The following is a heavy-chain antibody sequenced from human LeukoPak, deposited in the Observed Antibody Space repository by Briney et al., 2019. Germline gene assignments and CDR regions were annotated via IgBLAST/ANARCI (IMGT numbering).Heavy chain of an antibody. V-gene: IGHV3-11*01. Sequence: PGGSLRLSCAASGFTFTDVYMSWIRQSPGKGLEWLAYISPNSADISYADSVKGRFTIPRDNAKNSLYLQMNSLRVEDTGIYYCSRDPRSLDYWGQGALVTVSS. CDR1: GFTFTDVY. CDR2: ISPNSADI. CDR3: SRDPRSLDY. J-gene: IGHJ4*02.